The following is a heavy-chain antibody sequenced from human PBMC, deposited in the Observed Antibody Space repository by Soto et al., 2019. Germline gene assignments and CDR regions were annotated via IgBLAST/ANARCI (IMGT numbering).Heavy chain of an antibody. V-gene: IGHV3-23*01. CDR1: GFTFSNFA. CDR3: AQDRKSGSGWYWDY. D-gene: IGHD6-19*01. Sequence: EVQLLESGGGLVQPGGSLRLSCAASGFTFSNFAMSWVRQAPGKGLEWVSAISGSGTSTYDADSVKGRFSISRDNSKNTLYLQMNSLRAEDTAVYYCAQDRKSGSGWYWDYWGQGTLVTVSS. J-gene: IGHJ4*02. CDR2: ISGSGTST.